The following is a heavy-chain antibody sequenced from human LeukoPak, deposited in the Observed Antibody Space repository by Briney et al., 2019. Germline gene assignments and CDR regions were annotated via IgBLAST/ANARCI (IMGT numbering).Heavy chain of an antibody. CDR3: ARDSKTHSSSSMDY. D-gene: IGHD6-6*01. CDR1: GYTFTGYY. V-gene: IGHV1-2*02. Sequence: GASVKVSCKASGYTFTGYYMHWVRQAPGQGLEWMGWINPNSGGTNYAQKFQGRVTMTRDTSISTAYMELSRLRSDDTAVYYCARDSKTHSSSSMDYWGQGTLVTVSS. J-gene: IGHJ4*02. CDR2: INPNSGGT.